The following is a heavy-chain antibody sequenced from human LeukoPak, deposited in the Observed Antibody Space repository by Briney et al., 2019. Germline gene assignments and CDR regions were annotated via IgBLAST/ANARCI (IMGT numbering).Heavy chain of an antibody. D-gene: IGHD4-17*01. CDR3: ARDRDPYGDYEYYFDY. CDR1: GYTFTSYY. V-gene: IGHV1-2*04. J-gene: IGHJ4*02. Sequence: GASVKVSCKASGYTFTSYYMHWVRQAPGQGLEWVGWINPNSGGTNHAQKFQGWVTMTRDTFISTAYMELSRLRSDDTAVYYCARDRDPYGDYEYYFDYWGQGTLVTVSS. CDR2: INPNSGGT.